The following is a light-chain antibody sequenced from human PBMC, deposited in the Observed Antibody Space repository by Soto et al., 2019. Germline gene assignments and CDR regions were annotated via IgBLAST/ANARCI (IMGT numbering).Light chain of an antibody. CDR2: GAS. J-gene: IGKJ1*01. Sequence: IHVTQSPSFLSPSVGDRVTITCLASPAIASFLAWYQQKPGTAPKLLIYGASTLQSGVPSRFSGSRSGTDYTLTIASLQPEDFATYYCQQLNGSPWTFGQGTKVDIK. V-gene: IGKV1-9*01. CDR3: QQLNGSPWT. CDR1: PAIASF.